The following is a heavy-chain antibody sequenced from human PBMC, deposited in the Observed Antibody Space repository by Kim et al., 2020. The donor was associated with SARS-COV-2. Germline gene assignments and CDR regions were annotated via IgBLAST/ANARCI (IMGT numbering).Heavy chain of an antibody. CDR1: GYTFTSYG. D-gene: IGHD2-2*01. Sequence: ASVKVSCKASGYTFTSYGISWVRQAPGQGLEWMGWISAYNGNTNYAQKLQGRVTMTTDTSTSTAYMELRSLRSDDTAVYYCASSGRVVVPAARRDWFDPWGQGTLVTVSS. CDR3: ASSGRVVVPAARRDWFDP. CDR2: ISAYNGNT. V-gene: IGHV1-18*01. J-gene: IGHJ5*02.